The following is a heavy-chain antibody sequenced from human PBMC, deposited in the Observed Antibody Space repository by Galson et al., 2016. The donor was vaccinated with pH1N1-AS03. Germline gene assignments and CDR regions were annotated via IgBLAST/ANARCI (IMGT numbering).Heavy chain of an antibody. CDR1: GFTFNSYW. CDR2: INQDGREK. V-gene: IGHV3-7*03. Sequence: SLRLSCAASGFTFNSYWMSWVRQAPGKGPEWVAHINQDGREKYYVDSVKGRFTISRGNAKNSLYLQMNSLRAEDTAVYYCASAPRGSGSSYYFDYWGQGTLVTVSS. D-gene: IGHD6-6*01. J-gene: IGHJ4*02. CDR3: ASAPRGSGSSYYFDY.